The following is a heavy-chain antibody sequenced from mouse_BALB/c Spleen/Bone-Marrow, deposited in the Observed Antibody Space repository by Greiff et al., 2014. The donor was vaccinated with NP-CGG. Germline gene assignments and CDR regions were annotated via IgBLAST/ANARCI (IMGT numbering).Heavy chain of an antibody. Sequence: DVKLVESGGGLVQPGGSPKLSCAASGFTFSSYGMSWVRQTPDKRLELVATINSNGGSTYYPDSVKGRFTISRDNAKNTLYLQMSSLKSEDTAMYYCARVSYYAMDYWGQGTSVTVSS. CDR2: INSNGGST. CDR1: GFTFSSYG. J-gene: IGHJ4*01. V-gene: IGHV5-6-3*01. CDR3: ARVSYYAMDY.